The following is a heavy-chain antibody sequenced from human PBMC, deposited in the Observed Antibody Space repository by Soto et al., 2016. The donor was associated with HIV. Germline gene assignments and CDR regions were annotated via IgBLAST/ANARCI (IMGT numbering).Heavy chain of an antibody. V-gene: IGHV3-74*01. J-gene: IGHJ4*02. CDR1: GFTFSSYW. D-gene: IGHD1-26*01. CDR2: IYSDGGSV. Sequence: EVQLVESGGGLVQPGGSLRLSCAASGFTFSSYWMHWVRQAPGKGLVWVSRIYSDGGSVNYADSVKGRFTISRDNAKSTLYLQMDSLRADDTAVYYCARGGIGLTSGHWGQGTLVTVSS. CDR3: ARGGIGLTSGH.